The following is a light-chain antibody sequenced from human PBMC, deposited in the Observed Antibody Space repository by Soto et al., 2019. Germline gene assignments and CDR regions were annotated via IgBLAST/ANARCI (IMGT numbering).Light chain of an antibody. CDR2: GAS. J-gene: IGKJ1*01. CDR1: QSVSSN. V-gene: IGKV3-15*01. CDR3: QQYNNWPPWT. Sequence: ETVMTQSPVTLSVSPGETATLSCRASQSVSSNLAWYQQKPGQAPRLLIYGASTRATGIPARFSGSGSETEFTLTISSLQSEDFAVYYRQQYNNWPPWTFGQGTKVEIK.